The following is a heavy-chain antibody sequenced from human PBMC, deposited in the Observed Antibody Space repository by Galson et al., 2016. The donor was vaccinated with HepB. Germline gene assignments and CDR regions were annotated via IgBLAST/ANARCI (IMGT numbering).Heavy chain of an antibody. J-gene: IGHJ2*01. CDR2: INSDGTST. CDR3: ARDGAHWDLDL. Sequence: LRLSCAASGFTFSPTWMHRVRQAPGKGLVWISRINSDGTSTIYADSVKGRFTISRDNAKNTVYLQMNSLRGEDTAVYYCARDGAHWDLDLWGRGTLVTVSS. V-gene: IGHV3-74*01. CDR1: GFTFSPTW.